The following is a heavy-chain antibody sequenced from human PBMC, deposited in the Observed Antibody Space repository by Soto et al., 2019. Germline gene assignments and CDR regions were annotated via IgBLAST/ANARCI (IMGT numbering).Heavy chain of an antibody. CDR3: TTRAPDSFLRGMDV. D-gene: IGHD2-21*01. Sequence: EVQLVESGGGLVKPGGSLRLSCAASGFTFTNAWMSWVRQAPGKGLEWVGRIKSKTDGGTTDYAAPVKGRFTISRDDSKQTLYLQMNSLKSEATAVYYCTTRAPDSFLRGMDVWGQGTTVTVSS. CDR2: IKSKTDGGTT. V-gene: IGHV3-15*01. J-gene: IGHJ6*02. CDR1: GFTFTNAW.